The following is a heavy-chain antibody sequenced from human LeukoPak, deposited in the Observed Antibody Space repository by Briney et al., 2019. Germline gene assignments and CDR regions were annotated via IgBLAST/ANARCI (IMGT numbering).Heavy chain of an antibody. CDR1: GFTFSSYW. D-gene: IGHD3-9*01. CDR2: IKQDGSEK. J-gene: IGHJ2*01. Sequence: GGSLRLSCAASGFTFSSYWMSWVRQAPGKGLEWVANIKQDGSEKYYVDSVKGRFTISRDNAKNSLYLQMNSLRAEDTAVYYCARSMVLRYFDWLPNWYFDLWGRGTLVTVSS. CDR3: ARSMVLRYFDWLPNWYFDL. V-gene: IGHV3-7*01.